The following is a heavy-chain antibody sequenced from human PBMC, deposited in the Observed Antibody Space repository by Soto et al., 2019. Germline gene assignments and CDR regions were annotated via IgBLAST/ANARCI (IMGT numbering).Heavy chain of an antibody. J-gene: IGHJ3*01. Sequence: ESGGSVVQPGRSLRLSCAASGFTFSSYTLHWVRQAPGTGLEWVALISYDGSNKYYADSVKGRFTISRDNSKNTLYLQMNSLRPEDTALFYCARGPYDFWSGYIADAFDVWGQGTMVTVSS. D-gene: IGHD3-3*01. CDR1: GFTFSSYT. V-gene: IGHV3-30-3*01. CDR2: ISYDGSNK. CDR3: ARGPYDFWSGYIADAFDV.